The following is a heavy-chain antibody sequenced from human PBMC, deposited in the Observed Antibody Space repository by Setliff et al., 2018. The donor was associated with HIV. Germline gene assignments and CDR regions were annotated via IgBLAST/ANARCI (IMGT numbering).Heavy chain of an antibody. CDR2: IYHSGSA. Sequence: PSETLSLTCNVSGGSISGSSYYWGWIRQPPGKGLEWIGSIYHSGSASHNPSLKSRITISVDTSKNQFSLKLRSVTAADTAVYYCASSRSLFGEEYFHHWGQGTTVTVSS. J-gene: IGHJ1*01. CDR1: GGSISGSSYY. V-gene: IGHV4-39*01. CDR3: ASSRSLFGEEYFHH. D-gene: IGHD3-10*02.